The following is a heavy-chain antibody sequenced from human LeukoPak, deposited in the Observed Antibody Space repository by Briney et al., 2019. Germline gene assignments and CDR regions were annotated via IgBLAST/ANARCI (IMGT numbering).Heavy chain of an antibody. Sequence: SETLSLTCTVSGGSISSYYWSWIRQPPGKGLEWIGEINHSGSTNYNPSLKSRVTISVDTSKNQFSLKLSSVTAADTAVYYCARRDQGYSYGHDFDYWGQGTLVTVSS. D-gene: IGHD5-18*01. CDR2: INHSGST. CDR3: ARRDQGYSYGHDFDY. J-gene: IGHJ4*02. CDR1: GGSISSYY. V-gene: IGHV4-34*01.